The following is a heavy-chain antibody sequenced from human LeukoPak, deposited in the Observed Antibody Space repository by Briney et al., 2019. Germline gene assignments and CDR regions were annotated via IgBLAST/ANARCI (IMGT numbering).Heavy chain of an antibody. V-gene: IGHV7-4-1*02. CDR3: ARDRAAAGAPSPWYFDL. J-gene: IGHJ2*01. CDR2: INTNTGNP. D-gene: IGHD6-13*01. Sequence: ASVTVSCTASGYTFTSYAMNWVRQAPGQGLEWMGWINTNTGNPTYAQGFTGRFVFSLDTSVSTAYLQISSLKAEDTAVYYCARDRAAAGAPSPWYFDLWGRGTLVTVSS. CDR1: GYTFTSYA.